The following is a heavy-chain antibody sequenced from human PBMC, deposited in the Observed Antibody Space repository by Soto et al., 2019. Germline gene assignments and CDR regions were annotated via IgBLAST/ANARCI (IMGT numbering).Heavy chain of an antibody. D-gene: IGHD3-10*01. CDR2: IYYSGST. J-gene: IGHJ4*02. Sequence: PSETLSLTCTVSGGSISSGDYYWSWIRQPPGKGLEWIGYIYYSGSTYYNPSLKSRVTISVDTSKNQFSLKLSSVTAADTAVYYCARVFSPLEGFGELLQTDFDYWGQGTLVTVSS. V-gene: IGHV4-30-4*01. CDR1: GGSISSGDYY. CDR3: ARVFSPLEGFGELLQTDFDY.